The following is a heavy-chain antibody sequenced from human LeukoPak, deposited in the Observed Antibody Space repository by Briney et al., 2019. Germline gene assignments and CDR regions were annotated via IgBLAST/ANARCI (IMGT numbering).Heavy chain of an antibody. CDR2: INPNSSGS. V-gene: IGHV1-2*02. D-gene: IGHD5-12*01. CDR1: GYTFTSYY. CDR3: ARGPRYGESGYDLGPY. J-gene: IGHJ4*02. Sequence: ASVKVSCKASGYTFTSYYINWMRQAPGQGLGWVGWINPNSSGSHYARRFQGRVTVTSDTSINTAYMELTSLTTDDTAVYYCARGPRYGESGYDLGPYWGQGTLVTVSS.